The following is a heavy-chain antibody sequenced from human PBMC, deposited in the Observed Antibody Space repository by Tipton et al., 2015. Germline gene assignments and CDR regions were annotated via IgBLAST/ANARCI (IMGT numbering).Heavy chain of an antibody. CDR2: IYYSGST. CDR1: GGSISSSSYY. D-gene: IGHD3-16*02. V-gene: IGHV4-39*01. J-gene: IGHJ4*02. Sequence: TLSLTYTVSGGSISSSSYYWGWIRQPPGKGLEWIGSIYYSGSTYYNPSLKSRVTISVDTSKNQFSLKLSSVTAADTAVYYCARLSPSVWGSYRSTYFDYWGQGTLVTVSS. CDR3: ARLSPSVWGSYRSTYFDY.